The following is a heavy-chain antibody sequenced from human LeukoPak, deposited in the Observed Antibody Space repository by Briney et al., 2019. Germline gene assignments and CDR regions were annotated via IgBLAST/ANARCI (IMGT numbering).Heavy chain of an antibody. V-gene: IGHV4-61*02. CDR1: GRSISSGSYY. Sequence: PSETLSLTCTVSGRSISSGSYYWSWIRQPAGKGLEWIGRMYTSGSTNYNPSLKSRVAISVDTSKNQFSLHLSSVTAADTAVYYCARGASSSSAIGYYYYYMDVWGKGTTVTVSS. CDR3: ARGASSSSAIGYYYYYMDV. J-gene: IGHJ6*03. D-gene: IGHD3-16*01. CDR2: MYTSGST.